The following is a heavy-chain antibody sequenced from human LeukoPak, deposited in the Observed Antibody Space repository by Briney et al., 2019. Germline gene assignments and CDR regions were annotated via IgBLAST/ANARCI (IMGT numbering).Heavy chain of an antibody. J-gene: IGHJ6*04. Sequence: GGSPRLSCAASGFTFSSYSMNWVRHAPGKGLEWVSYISSRSSTIYYADSVKGRFTISRDNAKNSLYLQMNSLRAEDTAVYYCAELGITMIGGVWGKGTTVTISS. D-gene: IGHD3-10*02. CDR1: GFTFSSYS. V-gene: IGHV3-48*01. CDR3: AELGITMIGGV. CDR2: ISSRSSTI.